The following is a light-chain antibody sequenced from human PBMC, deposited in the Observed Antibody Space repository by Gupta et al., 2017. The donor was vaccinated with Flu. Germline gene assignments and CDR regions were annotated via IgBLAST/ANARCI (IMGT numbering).Light chain of an antibody. J-gene: IGLJ2*01. CDR1: SNDIGPYNY. CDR2: DIK. CDR3: SAYVGNNILI. V-gene: IGLV2-8*01. Sequence: SALTQPPSASGSPGPSVTISFTGTSNDIGPYNYFSWPPHHPGEAPKLILYDIKKRPSGVPDSFSGSRSGNTASLTVSELQQEEEADYYSSAYVGNNILIFGGGTRLAVL.